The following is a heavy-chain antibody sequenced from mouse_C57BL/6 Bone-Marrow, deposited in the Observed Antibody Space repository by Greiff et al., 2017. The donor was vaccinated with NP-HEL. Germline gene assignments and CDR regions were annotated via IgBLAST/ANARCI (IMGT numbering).Heavy chain of an antibody. J-gene: IGHJ4*01. Sequence: VQLKESGGDLVKPGGSLKLSCAASGFTFSSYGMSWVRQTPDKRLEWVATISSGGSYTYYPDSVKGRFTISRDNAKNTLYLQMSSLKSEDTAMYYCARRTYYYGSSYRYYYAMDYWGQGTSVTVSS. CDR3: ARRTYYYGSSYRYYYAMDY. V-gene: IGHV5-6*01. CDR2: ISSGGSYT. CDR1: GFTFSSYG. D-gene: IGHD1-1*01.